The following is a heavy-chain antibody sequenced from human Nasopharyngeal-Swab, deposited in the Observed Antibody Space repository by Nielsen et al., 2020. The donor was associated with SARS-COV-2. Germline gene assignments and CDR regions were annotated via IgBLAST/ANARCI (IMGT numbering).Heavy chain of an antibody. CDR1: TSTFNAYY. D-gene: IGHD2-15*01. J-gene: IGHJ4*02. CDR2: INPTTGGT. V-gene: IGHV1-2*06. Sequence: ASVKVSCQASTSTFNAYYIHWVRQAPGQGLEWMGRINPTTGGTLYTQTFEGRVTMTTDTSTSTTYMELRGLTSDDTAVYYCTRALSGVYDFWGQGALVTVSS. CDR3: TRALSGVYDF.